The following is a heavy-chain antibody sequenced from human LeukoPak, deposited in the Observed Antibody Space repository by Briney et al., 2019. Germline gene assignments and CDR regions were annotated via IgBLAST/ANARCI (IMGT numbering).Heavy chain of an antibody. J-gene: IGHJ4*02. D-gene: IGHD7-27*01. Sequence: PAGSLRLSCAASGFTVSSNYMSWVRQAPGKGLEWVSIIYSGGNTYYADSVKGRFTISGDNSKNTLYLQMNSLRAEDTAVYYCARSNWGSSTFDYWGQGTLVTVSS. CDR3: ARSNWGSSTFDY. CDR2: IYSGGNT. CDR1: GFTVSSNY. V-gene: IGHV3-53*01.